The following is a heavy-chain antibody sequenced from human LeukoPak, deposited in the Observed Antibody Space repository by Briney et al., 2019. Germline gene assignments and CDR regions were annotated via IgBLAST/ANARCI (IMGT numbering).Heavy chain of an antibody. Sequence: PGRSLTRACAPSGFTSSSYSMHWVRQPPGKGLEWLAVIACDGSNKYYAGSVKGRSTISRDNFKKTMYLQMNRERAEDSAVYYCARRMSSGYYGMDVWGQGTTVTVSS. D-gene: IGHD1-26*01. CDR2: IACDGSNK. V-gene: IGHV3-30*04. J-gene: IGHJ6*02. CDR1: GFTSSSYS. CDR3: ARRMSSGYYGMDV.